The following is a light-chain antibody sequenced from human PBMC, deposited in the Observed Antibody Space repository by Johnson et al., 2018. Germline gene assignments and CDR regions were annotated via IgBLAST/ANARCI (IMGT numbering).Light chain of an antibody. CDR3: GTWDSSLSAGNV. CDR1: SSNIGNNY. Sequence: QSVLTQPPSVSAAPGQKVTISCSGSSSNIGNNYVSWYQQLPGTAPKLLIYENNKRPSGIPHRFSGSKSGTSATLAITGLPTGDEADYYCGTWDSSLSAGNVFGTGTKVTVL. V-gene: IGLV1-51*02. J-gene: IGLJ1*01. CDR2: ENN.